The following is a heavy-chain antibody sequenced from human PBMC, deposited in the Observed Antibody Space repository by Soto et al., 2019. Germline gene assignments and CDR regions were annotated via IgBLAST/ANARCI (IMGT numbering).Heavy chain of an antibody. CDR1: GGSIRSGSYY. V-gene: IGHV4-39*07. CDR2: INHSGST. Sequence: PSETLSLTCIVSGGSIRSGSYYWGWIRQPPGRGLEWIGEINHSGSTNYNPSLKSRVTISVDTSKNQFSLKLSSVTAADTAVYYCARGPDIVVVPAAIGGAFDIWGQGTMVTVSS. D-gene: IGHD2-2*02. J-gene: IGHJ3*02. CDR3: ARGPDIVVVPAAIGGAFDI.